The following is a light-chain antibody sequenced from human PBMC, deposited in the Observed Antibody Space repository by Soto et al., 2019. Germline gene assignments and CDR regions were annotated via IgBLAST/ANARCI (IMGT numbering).Light chain of an antibody. V-gene: IGLV2-8*01. CDR3: SSYAGSNGGV. Sequence: QSVLTQPPSASGSPGQSVTISCTGTSSDVGGYNYVSWYQQHPGKAPKLMIYEVSKRPSGVPDRFSGSKSGNTASLTVSGLQAEDEADYYCSSYAGSNGGVFGGGTKLTVL. CDR2: EVS. J-gene: IGLJ2*01. CDR1: SSDVGGYNY.